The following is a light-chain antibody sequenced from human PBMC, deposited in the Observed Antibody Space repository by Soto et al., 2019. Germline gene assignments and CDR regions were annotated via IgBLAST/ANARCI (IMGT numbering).Light chain of an antibody. CDR3: QPYNNWPHT. CDR1: QSISNN. CDR2: GIS. Sequence: EVVMTQSPTTLSVSPGERATLSCRASQSISNNLAWYRQKPGQAPSLLISGISTRATGLPARFSGSGSGTEFTPTFRSLQSEDSAIYFCQPYNNWPHTFGQGTKLEIK. V-gene: IGKV3-15*01. J-gene: IGKJ2*01.